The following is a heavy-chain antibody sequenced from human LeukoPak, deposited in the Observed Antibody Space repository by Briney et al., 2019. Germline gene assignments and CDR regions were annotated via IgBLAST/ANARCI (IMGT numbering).Heavy chain of an antibody. CDR2: ISYDGSNK. V-gene: IGHV3-30-3*01. D-gene: IGHD3-22*01. Sequence: GGSLRLSCAASGFTFSSYAMHWVRQAPGKGLEWVAVISYDGSNKYYADSVKGRFTISRDNSENTLYLQMNSLRAEDTAVYYCARGSPLDISGMSSYMDVWGKGATVTVSS. CDR3: ARGSPLDISGMSSYMDV. CDR1: GFTFSSYA. J-gene: IGHJ6*03.